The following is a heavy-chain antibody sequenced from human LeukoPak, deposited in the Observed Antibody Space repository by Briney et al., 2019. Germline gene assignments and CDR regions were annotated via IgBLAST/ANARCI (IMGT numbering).Heavy chain of an antibody. D-gene: IGHD3-10*01. CDR2: ISYDGSNK. V-gene: IGHV3-30-3*01. CDR3: ARESVLLWFGARVYGMDV. Sequence: PGRSLRLSCAASGFTFSSYAMHWVRQAPGKGLEWVAVISYDGSNKYYADSVKGRFTISRDNSKNTLYLQMNSLRAEDTAVYYCARESVLLWFGARVYGMDVWGQGTTVTVSS. CDR1: GFTFSSYA. J-gene: IGHJ6*02.